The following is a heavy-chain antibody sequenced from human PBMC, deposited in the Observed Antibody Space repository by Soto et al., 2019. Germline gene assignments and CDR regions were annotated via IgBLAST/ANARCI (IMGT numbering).Heavy chain of an antibody. CDR2: ISARGESI. CDR3: AKNYYYNGGAFDF. V-gene: IGHV3-23*01. D-gene: IGHD3-10*01. CDR1: GFTFSSCA. J-gene: IGHJ3*01. Sequence: SGGSLRLSCIGSGFTFSSCAVTWVRQAPGKGLEWVSSISARGESIYYANSVKGRFTISRDNSKSTVFLQMNSLRGEDTAVYYCAKNYYYNGGAFDFWGQGTMVTVSS.